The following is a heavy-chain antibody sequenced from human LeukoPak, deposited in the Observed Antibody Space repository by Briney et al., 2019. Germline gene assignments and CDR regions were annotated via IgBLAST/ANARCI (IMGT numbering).Heavy chain of an antibody. CDR3: AKVVSVNHFYY. D-gene: IGHD1-14*01. CDR1: GFTFSSYG. V-gene: IGHV3-23*01. Sequence: GGSLRLSCAASGFTFSSYGMSWVRRAPGKGPEWVSGISGSGGNTYYADSVKGRFTISRDNSQNTLYLQMNTLRAEDTAVYYCAKVVSVNHFYYCGHGTLVTVSS. CDR2: ISGSGGNT. J-gene: IGHJ4*03.